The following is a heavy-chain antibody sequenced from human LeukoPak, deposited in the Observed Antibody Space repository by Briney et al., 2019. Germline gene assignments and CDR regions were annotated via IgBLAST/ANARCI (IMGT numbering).Heavy chain of an antibody. CDR3: AKDFEYVGMDV. CDR1: GFTFSSYG. D-gene: IGHD6-6*01. CDR2: ISYDGSNK. J-gene: IGHJ6*02. Sequence: PGRSLRLSCAASGFTFSSYGMHWVRQAPGKGLEWVAVISYDGSNKYYADSVKGRFTISRDNSKNTLYPQMNSLRAEDTAVYYCAKDFEYVGMDVWGQGTTVTVSS. V-gene: IGHV3-30*18.